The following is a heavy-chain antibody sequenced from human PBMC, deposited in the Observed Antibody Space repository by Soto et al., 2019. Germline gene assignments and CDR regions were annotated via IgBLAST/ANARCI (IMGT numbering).Heavy chain of an antibody. V-gene: IGHV1-69*13. Sequence: GASVKVSCKASGGTFSSYAISWVLQAPGQGLEWMGGIIPIFGTANYAQKFQGRVTITADESTSTAYMELSSLRSEDTAVYYCARCRDGYNWRFDPWGQGALVTVSS. D-gene: IGHD5-12*01. CDR2: IIPIFGTA. CDR1: GGTFSSYA. J-gene: IGHJ5*02. CDR3: ARCRDGYNWRFDP.